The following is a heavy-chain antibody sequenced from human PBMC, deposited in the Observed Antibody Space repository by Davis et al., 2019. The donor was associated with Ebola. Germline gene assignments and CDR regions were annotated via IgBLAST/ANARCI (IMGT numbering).Heavy chain of an antibody. CDR3: ARVGYQWNYRAFLDH. CDR1: GYTFTGYY. V-gene: IGHV1-46*01. Sequence: ASVKVSCKASGYTFTGYYMHWVRQAPGQGLEWMGMINPSGGSPTYAQKFQGRVTMTRDTSTSTIYMEVTSLSSEDTAVYYCARVGYQWNYRAFLDHWGQGTLVTVSS. J-gene: IGHJ4*02. D-gene: IGHD1-7*01. CDR2: INPSGGSP.